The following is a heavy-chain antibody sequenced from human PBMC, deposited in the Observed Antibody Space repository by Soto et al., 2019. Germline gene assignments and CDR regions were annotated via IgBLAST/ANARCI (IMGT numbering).Heavy chain of an antibody. D-gene: IGHD3-10*01. J-gene: IGHJ3*02. Sequence: PSETLSLTCTVSGGSISSSSYYWGWIRQPPGKGLEWIGSIYYSGSTYYNPSLKSRVTISVDTSKNQFSLKLSSVTAADTAVYYCAKGGSGSYSNAFDIWGQGIMVT. V-gene: IGHV4-39*01. CDR2: IYYSGST. CDR3: AKGGSGSYSNAFDI. CDR1: GGSISSSSYY.